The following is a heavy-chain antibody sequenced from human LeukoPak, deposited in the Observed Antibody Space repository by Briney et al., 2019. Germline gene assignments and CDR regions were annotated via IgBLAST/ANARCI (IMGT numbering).Heavy chain of an antibody. J-gene: IGHJ4*02. CDR3: AKHIAVADHFDY. V-gene: IGHV3-23*01. CDR2: ISGSGGST. CDR1: GFTFSSYA. Sequence: GGSLRLSCAASGFTFSSYAMSWVRQAPGKGLEWVSAISGSGGSTYYADSVKGRFTISRDNPKNTLYLQMNSLRAEDTAVYYCAKHIAVADHFDYWGQGTLVTVSS. D-gene: IGHD6-19*01.